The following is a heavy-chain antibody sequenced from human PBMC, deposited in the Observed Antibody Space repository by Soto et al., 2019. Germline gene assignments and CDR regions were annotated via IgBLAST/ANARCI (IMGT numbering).Heavy chain of an antibody. J-gene: IGHJ4*02. CDR1: GGSFSGYY. Sequence: SETLSLTCAVYGGSFSGYYWSWIRQPPGKGLEWIGEINHSGSTNYNPSLKSRVTISVDTSKNQFSLKLSSVTAADTAVYYCARGQRDIVVVVAAPHFGYWGQGTLVTVSS. CDR3: ARGQRDIVVVVAAPHFGY. V-gene: IGHV4-34*01. CDR2: INHSGST. D-gene: IGHD2-15*01.